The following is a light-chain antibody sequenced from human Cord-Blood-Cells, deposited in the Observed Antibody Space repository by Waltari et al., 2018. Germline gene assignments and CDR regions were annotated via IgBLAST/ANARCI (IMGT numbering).Light chain of an antibody. CDR3: SSYAGSNNVV. J-gene: IGLJ2*01. CDR1: SSDVGGSNY. V-gene: IGLV2-8*01. Sequence: QYALTQPPSASGSPGQSVTIPCTGTSSDVGGSNYVPWYQQHPGKAPKPMIYEVSKRPSGVPDRFSGSKSGNTASLTVSGLQAEDEADYYCSSYAGSNNVVFGGGTKLTVL. CDR2: EVS.